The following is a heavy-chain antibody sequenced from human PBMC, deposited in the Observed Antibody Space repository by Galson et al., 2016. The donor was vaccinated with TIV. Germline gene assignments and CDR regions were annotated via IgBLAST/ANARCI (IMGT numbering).Heavy chain of an antibody. V-gene: IGHV1-2*06. J-gene: IGHJ5*02. CDR1: GYTFADYY. CDR3: ARNFKRELASYWFDP. Sequence: SVKVSCKASGYTFADYYIHWLRQAPGQGLEWMGRINPNSGGTYYSERFQGRVTMTTDTSVNTAFMELSSLRSDDTAVFYCARNFKRELASYWFDPWGQGTPVTVSS. D-gene: IGHD3-10*01. CDR2: INPNSGGT.